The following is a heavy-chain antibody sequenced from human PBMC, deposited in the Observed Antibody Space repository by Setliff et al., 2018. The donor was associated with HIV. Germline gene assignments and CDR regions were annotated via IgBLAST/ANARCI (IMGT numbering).Heavy chain of an antibody. CDR1: GVSINSDGYY. Sequence: SETLSLTCTVSGVSINSDGYYWGWIRQHPGKGLEWVGYIHHSGSYYYNPSLKSRLTISVDTSRNQFSLRLDSVTAADTAVYHCARAPRLTRIFTPLYFDYWGQGALVTVSS. D-gene: IGHD3-9*01. V-gene: IGHV4-31*03. CDR3: ARAPRLTRIFTPLYFDY. CDR2: IHHSGSY. J-gene: IGHJ4*02.